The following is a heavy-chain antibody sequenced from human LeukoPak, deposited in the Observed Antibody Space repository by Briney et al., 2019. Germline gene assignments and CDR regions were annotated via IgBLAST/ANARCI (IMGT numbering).Heavy chain of an antibody. Sequence: GGSLRLSCAASGFTFSSYWMNWARQAPGKGLEWVASINHNGNVNYYVDSVKGRFTISRDNAMNSLYLQMSNLRAEDTAVYFCARGGGLDVWGQGATVTVSS. V-gene: IGHV3-7*03. CDR1: GFTFSSYW. CDR3: ARGGGLDV. CDR2: INHNGNVN. D-gene: IGHD3-16*01. J-gene: IGHJ6*02.